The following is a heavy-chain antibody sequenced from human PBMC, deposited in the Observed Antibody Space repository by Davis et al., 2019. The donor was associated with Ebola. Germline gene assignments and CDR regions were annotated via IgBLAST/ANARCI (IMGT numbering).Heavy chain of an antibody. CDR1: GFSLSTSGMR. J-gene: IGHJ3*02. CDR3: ARIQYSSGWNDAFDI. D-gene: IGHD6-25*01. V-gene: IGHV2-70*01. CDR2: IDWDDDK. Sequence: SGPTLVKPTQTLTLTCTFSGFSLSTSGMRVSWIRQPPGKALEWLALIDWDDDKYYSTSLKTRLTISKDTSKNQVVLTMTNMDPVDTATYYCARIQYSSGWNDAFDIWGQGTMVTVSS.